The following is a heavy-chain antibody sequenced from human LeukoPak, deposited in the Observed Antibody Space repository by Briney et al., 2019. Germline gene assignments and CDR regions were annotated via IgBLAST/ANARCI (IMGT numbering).Heavy chain of an antibody. CDR3: ARQMGGTTSVNWFDP. CDR2: VYPDASKT. CDR1: GDTFNNDW. Sequence: GESLKISCKGSGDTFNNDWIAWVRQMPGKGLEWKGIVYPDASKTKYNPSFQGQVTISADKSTTTAYLQWSGLRASDTAIYYCARQMGGTTSVNWFDPWGQGTLVTVSS. V-gene: IGHV5-51*01. J-gene: IGHJ5*02. D-gene: IGHD1-1*01.